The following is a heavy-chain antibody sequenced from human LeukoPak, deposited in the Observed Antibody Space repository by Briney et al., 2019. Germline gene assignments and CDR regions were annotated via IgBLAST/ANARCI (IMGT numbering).Heavy chain of an antibody. D-gene: IGHD4-23*01. CDR2: IYHDGGT. V-gene: IGHV4-4*02. CDR3: ARHEAGTTVVSTDWCFDL. Sequence: PSETLSLTCAVSGGSISSNNWWIWVRPSPEKGLEWIGEIYHDGGTNYNPSLKSRVTISMDKSKNQLSLKLNFVTAADTAVYYCARHEAGTTVVSTDWCFDLWGRGTLVTVSS. J-gene: IGHJ2*01. CDR1: GGSISSNNW.